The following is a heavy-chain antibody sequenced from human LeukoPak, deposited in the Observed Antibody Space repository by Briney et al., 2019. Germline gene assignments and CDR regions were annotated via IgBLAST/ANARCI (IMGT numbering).Heavy chain of an antibody. CDR2: MWSDGTKK. D-gene: IGHD3-22*01. CDR1: GFTFSHYG. Sequence: GGSLRLSCAASGFTFSHYGMHWVRQAPGKGLEWVAVMWSDGTKKYYADSVKGRFTVSRDTSKHTLYPQMSSLRAEDTAVYFCARDDDTTGRYSRFDYWGQGTLVTVPS. J-gene: IGHJ4*02. CDR3: ARDDDTTGRYSRFDY. V-gene: IGHV3-33*01.